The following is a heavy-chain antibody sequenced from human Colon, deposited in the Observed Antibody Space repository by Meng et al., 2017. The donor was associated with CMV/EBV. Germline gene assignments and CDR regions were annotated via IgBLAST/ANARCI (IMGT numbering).Heavy chain of an antibody. CDR3: ARVPDSSGYSGSSRFDP. J-gene: IGHJ5*02. V-gene: IGHV1-18*01. CDR2: ISAYNGNT. CDR1: YTFTSYG. Sequence: YTFTSYGISWVRQDPGQGLEWMGWISAYNGNTNYAQKLQGRVTMTTDTSTSTAYMELRSLRSDDTAVYYCARVPDSSGYSGSSRFDPWGQGTLVTVSS. D-gene: IGHD3-22*01.